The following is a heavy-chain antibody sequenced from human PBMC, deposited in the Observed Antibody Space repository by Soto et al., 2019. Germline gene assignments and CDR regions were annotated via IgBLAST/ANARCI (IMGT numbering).Heavy chain of an antibody. J-gene: IGHJ4*02. Sequence: ASVKVSCKASGGTFSSYAISWVRQAPGQGLEWMGGIIPIFGTANYAQKFQGRVTITADESTSTAYVELSSLRSEDTAVYYCAREGSGSFSNWGQGTLVTVSS. D-gene: IGHD1-26*01. CDR2: IIPIFGTA. CDR3: AREGSGSFSN. V-gene: IGHV1-69*13. CDR1: GGTFSSYA.